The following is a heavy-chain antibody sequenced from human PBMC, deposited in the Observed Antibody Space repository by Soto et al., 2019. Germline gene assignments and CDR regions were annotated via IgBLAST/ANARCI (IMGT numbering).Heavy chain of an antibody. D-gene: IGHD3-10*01. V-gene: IGHV3-53*02. J-gene: IGHJ6*02. CDR3: ARGITMVRGAYGMDV. Sequence: EVQLVETGGGLIQPGGSLRLSCAASGFTVSSNYMSWVRQAPGKGLEWVSVIYSGGSTYYADSVKGRFTISRDNSKNTLYLQRNSLRAEDTAVYYCARGITMVRGAYGMDVWGQGTTVTVSS. CDR2: IYSGGST. CDR1: GFTVSSNY.